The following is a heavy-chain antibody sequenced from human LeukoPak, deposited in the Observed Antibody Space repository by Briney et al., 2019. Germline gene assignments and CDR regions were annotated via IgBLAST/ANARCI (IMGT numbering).Heavy chain of an antibody. J-gene: IGHJ3*02. V-gene: IGHV3-21*01. CDR3: ASANWNLSYAFDI. Sequence: GGSLRLSCTASGFPFSNDPMNWVRQAPGKGLEWVSSISSSSSYIYYADSVKGRFTISRDNAKNSLYLQMNSLRAEDTAVYYCASANWNLSYAFDIWGQGTMVTVSS. CDR2: ISSSSSYI. CDR1: GFPFSNDP. D-gene: IGHD1-7*01.